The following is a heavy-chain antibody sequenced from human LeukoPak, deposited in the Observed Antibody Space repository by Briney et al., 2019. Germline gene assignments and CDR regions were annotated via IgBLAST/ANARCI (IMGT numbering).Heavy chain of an antibody. CDR3: ASILGPVYSSGYYSPNDY. J-gene: IGHJ4*02. V-gene: IGHV3-30*01. D-gene: IGHD3-22*01. CDR2: ISYDGNNE. CDR1: GFTFRSYA. Sequence: GGSLRLSCAASGFTFRSYAMHWVRQAPGKGLEWVAVISYDGNNEYYADSVKGRFTISRDNSENTLYLQMNSLRAEDTAVYYCASILGPVYSSGYYSPNDYWGQGTLVTVSS.